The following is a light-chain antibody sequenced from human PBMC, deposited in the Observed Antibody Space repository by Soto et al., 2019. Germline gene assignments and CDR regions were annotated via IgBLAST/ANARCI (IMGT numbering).Light chain of an antibody. Sequence: EIVLTQSPATLPLSPGERATLSCRASQSVNNYLAWYQQKPGQVPRLLIYDASNRATGIPARFSGSGSGTDFTLTISSLEREDFAVYYCQHRSNWLFTFGQGTRLEIK. J-gene: IGKJ5*01. CDR1: QSVNNY. CDR2: DAS. CDR3: QHRSNWLFT. V-gene: IGKV3-11*01.